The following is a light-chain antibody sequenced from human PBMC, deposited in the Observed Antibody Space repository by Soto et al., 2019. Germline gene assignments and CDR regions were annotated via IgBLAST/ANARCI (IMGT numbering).Light chain of an antibody. CDR2: LGS. CDR3: MQALKPPYT. J-gene: IGKJ2*01. CDR1: QSLLYENGYTY. Sequence: DIVMTQSPLSLPVTLGEPASISCRSSQSLLYENGYTYFDWYVQKPGQPPQLLIYLGSNRPSGVXDXXSGCVSGTDFTLKISRVETEDVGIYYCMQALKPPYTFGQGTKLEIK. V-gene: IGKV2-28*01.